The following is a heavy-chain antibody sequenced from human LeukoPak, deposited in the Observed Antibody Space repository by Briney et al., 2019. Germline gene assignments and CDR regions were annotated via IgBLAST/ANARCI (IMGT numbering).Heavy chain of an antibody. J-gene: IGHJ4*02. V-gene: IGHV1-18*01. D-gene: IGHD4/OR15-4a*01. CDR2: ISAYNGNT. CDR1: GYTFTSYG. CDR3: ASTLVLGGFLDY. Sequence: ASVKVSCKASGYTFTSYGISWVRRAPGQGLEWMGWISAYNGNTNYAQKLQGRVTMTTDTSTSTAYMELRSLRSDDTAVYYCASTLVLGGFLDYWGQGTLVTVSS.